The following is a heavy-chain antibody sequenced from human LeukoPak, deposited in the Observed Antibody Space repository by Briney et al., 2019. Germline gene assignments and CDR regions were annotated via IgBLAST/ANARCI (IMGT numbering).Heavy chain of an antibody. Sequence: PSETLSLTCTVSGGSLSTNYWSWIRQPAGKGLEGIGRIYNSRNTNYSPSLASRVTMPADTSKHQFSLKLSSVTAADTAVYYWARGTCDSRGYYLFDYWGQGTLVTVSS. D-gene: IGHD3-22*01. CDR1: GGSLSTNY. V-gene: IGHV4-4*07. CDR3: ARGTCDSRGYYLFDY. CDR2: IYNSRNT. J-gene: IGHJ4*02.